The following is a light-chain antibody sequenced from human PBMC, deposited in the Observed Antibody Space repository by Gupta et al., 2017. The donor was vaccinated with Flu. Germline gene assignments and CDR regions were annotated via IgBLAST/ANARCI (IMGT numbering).Light chain of an antibody. V-gene: IGLV8-61*01. CDR1: SASVSTYYY. CDR2: TTN. J-gene: IGLJ3*02. CDR3: MQSMGSGTGV. Sequence: QTVVTQEPSFSVSPGGTVTLTCGLKSASVSTYYYPSWYQQTPGQAPRTLIYTTNARSSGVPDRVSGSILGNKAAPPTTGAQADDEADDYCMQSMGSGTGVFGGGTKLTVL.